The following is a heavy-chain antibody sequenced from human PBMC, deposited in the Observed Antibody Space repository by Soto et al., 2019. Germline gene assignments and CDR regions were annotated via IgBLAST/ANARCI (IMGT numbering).Heavy chain of an antibody. CDR2: ISYDGSNK. D-gene: IGHD3-10*01. CDR1: GFTFSSYG. V-gene: IGHV3-30*18. Sequence: QVQLVESGGGVVQPGRSLRLSCAASGFTFSSYGMHWVRQAPGKGLEWVAVISYDGSNKYYADSVKGRFTISRDNSKNTLYLQMNSLRAEDTAVYYCAKDSGSSSGVFYFDYWGQGTLVTVSS. CDR3: AKDSGSSSGVFYFDY. J-gene: IGHJ4*02.